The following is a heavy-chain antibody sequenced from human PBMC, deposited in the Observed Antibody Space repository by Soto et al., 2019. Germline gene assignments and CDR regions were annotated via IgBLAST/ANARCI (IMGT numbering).Heavy chain of an antibody. V-gene: IGHV4-39*01. CDR3: AGVDPFNWFYP. CDR1: GGSISSSSYY. J-gene: IGHJ5*02. CDR2: IYYSGIT. Sequence: QLQLQESGPGLVKPSETLSLTCTVYGGSISSSSYYWGWIRQPPGKGLEWIGSIYYSGITYYKPSLKSRVTISVDTSKNQFSLKLSSVTAADSAVYCCAGVDPFNWFYPWGQGTLVTVSS. D-gene: IGHD2-15*01.